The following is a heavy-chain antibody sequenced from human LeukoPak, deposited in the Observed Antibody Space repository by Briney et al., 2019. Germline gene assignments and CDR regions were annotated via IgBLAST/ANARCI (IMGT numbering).Heavy chain of an antibody. J-gene: IGHJ5*02. CDR1: GGSFSGYY. V-gene: IGHV4-34*01. CDR2: INHSGST. Sequence: SETLSLTCAVYGGSFSGYYWSWIRQPPGKGLEWMGEINHSGSTNYNPSLKSRVTISVDTSKNQFSLKLSSVTAADTAVYYCARGTTRPRTIFGVVLPRFDPWGQGTLVTVSS. D-gene: IGHD3-3*01. CDR3: ARGTTRPRTIFGVVLPRFDP.